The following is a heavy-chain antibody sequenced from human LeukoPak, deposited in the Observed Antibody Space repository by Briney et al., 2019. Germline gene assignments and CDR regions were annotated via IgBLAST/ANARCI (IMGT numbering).Heavy chain of an antibody. Sequence: ASVTDSCKASGYTFTSYGISWVRQAPGQGLEWMGWISAYNGNTNYAQKLQGRVTMTTDTSTGTAYMELRSLRSDDTAVYYCARAPPSYSSSWSYYFDYWGQGTLVTVSS. CDR3: ARAPPSYSSSWSYYFDY. D-gene: IGHD6-13*01. CDR1: GYTFTSYG. J-gene: IGHJ4*02. CDR2: ISAYNGNT. V-gene: IGHV1-18*01.